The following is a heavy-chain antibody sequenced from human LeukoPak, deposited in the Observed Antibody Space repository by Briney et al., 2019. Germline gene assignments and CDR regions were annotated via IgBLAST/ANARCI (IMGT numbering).Heavy chain of an antibody. D-gene: IGHD3-22*01. V-gene: IGHV3-73*01. CDR2: IRSKPNTYAT. CDR1: GFTFSDSA. CDR3: TRPGDSSGYPL. Sequence: GGSLRLSCAASGFTFSDSAMHWVRQASGKGLEWVGRIRSKPNTYATAYAASVKGRFTISRDDSKNTAYLQMNSLKTEDTAVYYCTRPGDSSGYPLWGQGILVTVLS. J-gene: IGHJ4*02.